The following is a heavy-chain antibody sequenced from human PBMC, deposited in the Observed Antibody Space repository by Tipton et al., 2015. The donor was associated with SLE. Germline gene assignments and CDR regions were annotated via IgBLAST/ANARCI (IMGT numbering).Heavy chain of an antibody. CDR2: MNPNSGNT. J-gene: IGHJ3*01. D-gene: IGHD5-18*01. CDR3: ATRYRSTWADAFDL. CDR1: GNSFSTYD. Sequence: QVQLVQSGAEVKKPGASVKVSCKASGNSFSTYDINWVRQSTGQGLEWMGWMNPNSGNTGYAQKFQGRVTLTMDTSVSTAYMELSSRKSDDAAVYYCATRYRSTWADAFDLWGQGTMVTVSS. V-gene: IGHV1-8*02.